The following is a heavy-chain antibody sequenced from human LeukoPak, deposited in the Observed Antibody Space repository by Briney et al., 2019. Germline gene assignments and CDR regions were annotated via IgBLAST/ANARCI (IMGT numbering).Heavy chain of an antibody. Sequence: LGESLKISCKGSGYSFTSYWIGWVRQMPGKGLEWMGIIYPGDSDTRYSPSFQGQVTISADKSISTAYLQWSSLKASDTAIYYCARGDCSGGSCYREGLYYFDYWGQGTLVTVSS. V-gene: IGHV5-51*01. D-gene: IGHD2-15*01. CDR1: GYSFTSYW. J-gene: IGHJ4*02. CDR2: IYPGDSDT. CDR3: ARGDCSGGSCYREGLYYFDY.